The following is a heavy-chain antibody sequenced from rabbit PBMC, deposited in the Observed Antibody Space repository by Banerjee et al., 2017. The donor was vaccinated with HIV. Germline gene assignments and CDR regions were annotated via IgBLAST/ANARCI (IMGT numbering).Heavy chain of an antibody. Sequence: QSLEESGGDLVKPGASLTLTCKASGIDFSSGYWICWVRQAPGKGLEWIGCISSGGATTYYASWAKGRFTISKTSSTTVTLQMTSLTAADTATYFCARDFGDDDYGDWDLWGPGTLVTVS. CDR2: ISSGGATT. D-gene: IGHD2-1*01. V-gene: IGHV1S40*01. CDR1: GIDFSSGYW. J-gene: IGHJ6*01. CDR3: ARDFGDDDYGDWDL.